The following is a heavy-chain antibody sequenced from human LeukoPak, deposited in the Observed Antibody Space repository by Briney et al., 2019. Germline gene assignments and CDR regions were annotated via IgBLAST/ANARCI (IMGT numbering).Heavy chain of an antibody. CDR2: ISSSSSYI. Sequence: GGSLRLSCAASGFTFNTYSMNWVRQAPGKGLEWVSSISSSSSYIYYADSVKGRFTISRDNAKNSLYLQMNSLRAEDTAVYYCARDPYGSGSYNFDYWGQGTLVTVSS. CDR1: GFTFNTYS. J-gene: IGHJ4*02. D-gene: IGHD3-10*01. CDR3: ARDPYGSGSYNFDY. V-gene: IGHV3-21*01.